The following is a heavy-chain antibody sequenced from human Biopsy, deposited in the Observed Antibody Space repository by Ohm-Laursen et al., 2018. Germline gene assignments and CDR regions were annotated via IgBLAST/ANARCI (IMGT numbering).Heavy chain of an antibody. J-gene: IGHJ4*02. CDR2: IRTDNGAT. CDR3: ARDFNYDGGGSFNFDY. Sequence: SSVKVSCKASGYTFTTYGISWVRQAPGQGLEWMGWIRTDNGATDYAQNLQGRVTMTRNTSISTAYMELSSLTSVDTAVYYCARDFNYDGGGSFNFDYWGQGTLVTVSS. D-gene: IGHD3-22*01. CDR1: GYTFTTYG. V-gene: IGHV1-18*04.